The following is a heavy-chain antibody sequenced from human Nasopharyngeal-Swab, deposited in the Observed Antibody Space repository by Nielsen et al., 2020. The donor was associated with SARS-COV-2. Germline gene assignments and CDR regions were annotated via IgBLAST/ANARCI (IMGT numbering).Heavy chain of an antibody. CDR2: IYPGDSDT. J-gene: IGHJ4*02. Sequence: GGSLRLSCKGSGYSFTSYWIGWVRQMPGKGLEWMGIIYPGDSDTRYSPSFQGQVTISADKSISTAYLQWSSLKASDTPMYYCARQAHGDGYNFWGQGTLVTVSS. CDR1: GYSFTSYW. V-gene: IGHV5-51*01. CDR3: ARQAHGDGYNF. D-gene: IGHD5-24*01.